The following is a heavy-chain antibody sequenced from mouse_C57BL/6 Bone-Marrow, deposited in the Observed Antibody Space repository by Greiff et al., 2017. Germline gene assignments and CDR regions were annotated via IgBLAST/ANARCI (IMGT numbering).Heavy chain of an antibody. CDR1: GYSITSGYY. V-gene: IGHV3-6*01. Sequence: VQLQQSGPGLVKPSQSLSLTCSVTGYSITSGYYWNWIRQFPGNKLEWMGYISYDGSNNYNPSLKNRISITRDTSKNQFFLKLNSVTTEDTATYYGAREYYYGSRIDYWGQGTTLTVSS. CDR2: ISYDGSN. J-gene: IGHJ2*01. D-gene: IGHD1-1*01. CDR3: AREYYYGSRIDY.